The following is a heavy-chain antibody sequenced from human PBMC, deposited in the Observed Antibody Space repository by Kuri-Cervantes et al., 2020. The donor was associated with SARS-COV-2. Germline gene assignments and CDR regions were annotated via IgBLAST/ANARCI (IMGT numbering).Heavy chain of an antibody. CDR3: ATHPKELRIVVVTWFDP. CDR2: IYYSGVT. V-gene: IGHV4-39*01. D-gene: IGHD3-22*01. CDR1: GGSIISSDYY. Sequence: SETLSLTCTVSGGSIISSDYYWAWVRQSPGKGLEWIGTIYYSGVTYYSPSLKSRVTISVDTSKNQFSLNLRSVTVADTGVYYCATHPKELRIVVVTWFDPWGPGTLVTGSS. J-gene: IGHJ5*02.